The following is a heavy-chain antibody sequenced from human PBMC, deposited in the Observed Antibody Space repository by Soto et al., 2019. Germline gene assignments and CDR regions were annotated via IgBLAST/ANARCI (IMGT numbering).Heavy chain of an antibody. CDR2: IIPIPGTA. D-gene: IGHD2-2*01. CDR1: GGTFSSYA. V-gene: IGHV1-69*01. CDR3: ARSQGSSTSLEIYYYYYYGMDV. Sequence: QVPLVQSGAEVKKPGSSVKVSCKASGGTFSSYAISWVRQAPGQGLEWMGGIIPIPGTANYAQKFQGRVTITADESTSTASMELSSLRSEDTAVYYCARSQGSSTSLEIYYYYYYGMDVWGQGTTVTVSS. J-gene: IGHJ6*02.